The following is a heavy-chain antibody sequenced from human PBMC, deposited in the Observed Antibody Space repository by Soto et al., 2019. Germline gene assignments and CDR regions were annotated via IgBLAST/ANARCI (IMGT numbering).Heavy chain of an antibody. Sequence: GASVKVSCKASGYTLIHYYIHWVRQAPGQGLEWLGWINPKNGDTKTTQNFQGRVTLTRDTSISAAYMEISRLRSDDTAIYYCARSTGGHPFNGMDVWGQGTSVTVSS. CDR2: INPKNGDT. V-gene: IGHV1-2*02. CDR3: ARSTGGHPFNGMDV. D-gene: IGHD7-27*01. CDR1: GYTLIHYY. J-gene: IGHJ6*02.